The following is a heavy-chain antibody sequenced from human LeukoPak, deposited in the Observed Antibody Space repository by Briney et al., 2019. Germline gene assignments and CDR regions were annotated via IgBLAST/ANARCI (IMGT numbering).Heavy chain of an antibody. Sequence: GASVKVSCKASGYTFTGYYMHWVRQAPGQGLEWMGWINPNSGGTNYAQKFQGRVTMTRDTSISTAYMELSRLRSDDTAVYYCARDGWDLRADYYYYMDVWGKGTTVTVSS. CDR1: GYTFTGYY. J-gene: IGHJ6*03. V-gene: IGHV1-2*02. D-gene: IGHD1-26*01. CDR3: ARDGWDLRADYYYYMDV. CDR2: INPNSGGT.